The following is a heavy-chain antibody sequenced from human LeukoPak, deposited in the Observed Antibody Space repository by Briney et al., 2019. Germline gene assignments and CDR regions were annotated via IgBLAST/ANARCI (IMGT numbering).Heavy chain of an antibody. CDR2: IYYTGST. V-gene: IGHV4-59*01. Sequence: NPSETLSLTCTVSGGSISSYYWSWIRQPPGKGLEWIGYIYYTGSTNYNPSLKSRVTISLDTSKNQFPLTLSSVTAADTAVYYCARGNDSGSYYPNYYFDYWGQGILVTVSS. CDR1: GGSISSYY. CDR3: ARGNDSGSYYPNYYFDY. D-gene: IGHD3-10*01. J-gene: IGHJ4*02.